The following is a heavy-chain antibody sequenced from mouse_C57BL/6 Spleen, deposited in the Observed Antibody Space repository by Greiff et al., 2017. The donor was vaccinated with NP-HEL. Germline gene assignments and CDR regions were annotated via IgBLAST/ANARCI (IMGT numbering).Heavy chain of an antibody. CDR1: GYAFSSYW. CDR3: ARKEVYDGYPY. Sequence: QVQLQQSGAELVKPGASVKISCKASGYAFSSYWMNWVKQRPGKGLEWIGQIYPGDGDTNYNGKFKGKATLTADKSSSTAYMQLSSLTSEDSAVYFCARKEVYDGYPYWGQGTTLTVSS. CDR2: IYPGDGDT. V-gene: IGHV1-80*01. D-gene: IGHD2-3*01. J-gene: IGHJ2*01.